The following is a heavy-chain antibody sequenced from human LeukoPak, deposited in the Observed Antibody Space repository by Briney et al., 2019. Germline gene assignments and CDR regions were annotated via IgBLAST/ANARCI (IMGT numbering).Heavy chain of an antibody. CDR1: GGSFSDYY. Sequence: SETLSLTCAIYGGSFSDYYWSWIRQSPGKGLEWIGEINHGGSINHNPSLKSRVSMSVDTSKNQFSLKLRSVTAADTAIYYCARIGYSYGYKGGMYYYYYMDVWGKGTPVTVSS. J-gene: IGHJ6*03. CDR3: ARIGYSYGYKGGMYYYYYMDV. CDR2: INHGGSI. V-gene: IGHV4-34*01. D-gene: IGHD5-18*01.